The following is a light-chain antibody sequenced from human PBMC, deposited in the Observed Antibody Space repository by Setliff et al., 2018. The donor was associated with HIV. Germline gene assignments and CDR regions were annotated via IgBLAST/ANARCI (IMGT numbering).Light chain of an antibody. CDR2: YNT. CDR3: QSYDTSLGGRVV. CDR1: SSNIGAGYD. J-gene: IGLJ2*01. Sequence: QSVLTQPPSVSGAPGQTVAISCAGTSSNIGAGYDVHWYQQLPGSAPKLLIYYNTNRPSGVPARFSASKSGTSASLAITGLQAEDEADYYCQSYDTSLGGRVVSGGGTKVTVL. V-gene: IGLV1-40*01.